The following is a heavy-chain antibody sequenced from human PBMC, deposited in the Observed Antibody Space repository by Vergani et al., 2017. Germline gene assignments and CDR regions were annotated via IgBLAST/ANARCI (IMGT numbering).Heavy chain of an antibody. CDR1: GFTFRNYA. CDR2: IRSKAYGQAT. Sequence: EVQLLESGGGLAQPGGSLRLSCAASGFTFRNYAMTWVRQAPGKGLEWVGGIRSKAYGQATIYAASVKGRFTISRDDSKSIAYLQMNNLQTEDTAMYYCVRDQVTMLRGSDALDIWGQGTMVTVS. J-gene: IGHJ3*02. V-gene: IGHV3-49*04. D-gene: IGHD3-10*01. CDR3: VRDQVTMLRGSDALDI.